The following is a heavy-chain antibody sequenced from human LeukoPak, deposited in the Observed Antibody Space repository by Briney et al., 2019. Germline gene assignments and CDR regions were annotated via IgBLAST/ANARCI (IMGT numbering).Heavy chain of an antibody. V-gene: IGHV3-33*01. Sequence: AQILSGASSGFTLSSYGMHWLRQAPGKGLEGVAVIWYVGSNKYYADSVKGRFTISRDNSKNTLYLQMNSLRAEDTAVYYCAREGVTLIEYFQNWGQGTLVTVSS. J-gene: IGHJ1*01. CDR2: IWYVGSNK. CDR3: AREGVTLIEYFQN. CDR1: GFTLSSYG. D-gene: IGHD3-22*01.